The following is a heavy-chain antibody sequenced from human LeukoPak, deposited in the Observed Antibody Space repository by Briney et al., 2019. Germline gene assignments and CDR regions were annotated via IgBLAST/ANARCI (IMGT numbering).Heavy chain of an antibody. CDR1: GGSISSYY. J-gene: IGHJ3*02. Sequence: PSETLSLTCTVSGGSISSYYWSWIRQPPGKGLEWIGYIYYSGSTNYNPSLKSRVTISVDTSKNQFSLKLSSVTAADTAVYYCARGSLAWQVAGIWFDIWGQGTMVTVSS. CDR2: IYYSGST. V-gene: IGHV4-59*01. D-gene: IGHD6-19*01. CDR3: ARGSLAWQVAGIWFDI.